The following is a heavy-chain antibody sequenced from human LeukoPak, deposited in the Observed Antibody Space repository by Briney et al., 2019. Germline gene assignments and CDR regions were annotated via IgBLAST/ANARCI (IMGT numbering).Heavy chain of an antibody. D-gene: IGHD5-24*01. V-gene: IGHV4-30-2*01. Sequence: SETLSLTCTVSGGSISSDDYYWSWIRQAPGKGLEWIGHIYHSGSTYYNPSLKSRVTISLDRSKNQFSLKLSSVTAADTAVYYCASVGMGTIAPDAFDIWGQGTMVTVSS. J-gene: IGHJ3*02. CDR3: ASVGMGTIAPDAFDI. CDR2: IYHSGST. CDR1: GGSISSDDYY.